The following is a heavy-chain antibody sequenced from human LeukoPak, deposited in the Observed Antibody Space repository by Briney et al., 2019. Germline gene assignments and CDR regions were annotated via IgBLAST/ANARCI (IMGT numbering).Heavy chain of an antibody. V-gene: IGHV3-23*01. CDR1: GFTFSSYA. CDR2: ISGSGGST. Sequence: GGSLRLSCAASGFTFSSYAMSWVRQAPGKGLEWVSAISGSGGSTYYADSVKGRFTISRDNSKNTLYLQMNSLRAEDTAVYYCARDQKSILWFGELLSNYFDYWGQGTLVTVSS. D-gene: IGHD3-10*01. J-gene: IGHJ4*02. CDR3: ARDQKSILWFGELLSNYFDY.